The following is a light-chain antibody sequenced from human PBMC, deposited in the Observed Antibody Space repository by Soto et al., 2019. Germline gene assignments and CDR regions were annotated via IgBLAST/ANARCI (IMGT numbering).Light chain of an antibody. Sequence: QSVLTQPPSVSGAPGQRVTISCTGSSSNIGAGYDVHWYQQLPGTAPKLLIYGNSNRPSGVPDRFSGSKSGTSASLAITGLQAEDEADYYCAPWDDSLNGYVFGPGTKVTVL. CDR1: SSNIGAGYD. J-gene: IGLJ1*01. CDR2: GNS. V-gene: IGLV1-40*01. CDR3: APWDDSLNGYV.